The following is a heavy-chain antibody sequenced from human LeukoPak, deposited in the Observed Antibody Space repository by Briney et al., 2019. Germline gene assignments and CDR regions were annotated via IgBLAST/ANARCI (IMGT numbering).Heavy chain of an antibody. CDR1: GFTVRSNY. CDR2: IYSGAST. CDR3: ARGNWNYPFDY. Sequence: GGSLRLSCAASGFTVRSNYMSWVRKAPGKGLEWVSVIYSGASTYYADSVKGRFTISRDNSKNTLYLQMNSLRAEDTAVYYCARGNWNYPFDYWGQGTLVTVSS. V-gene: IGHV3-53*01. J-gene: IGHJ4*02. D-gene: IGHD1-7*01.